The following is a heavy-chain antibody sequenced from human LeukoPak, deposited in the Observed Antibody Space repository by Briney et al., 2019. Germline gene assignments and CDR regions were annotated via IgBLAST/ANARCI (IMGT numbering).Heavy chain of an antibody. V-gene: IGHV3-74*01. D-gene: IGHD1-26*01. Sequence: PGGSLRLSCAASGITFSTSWMHWVREAPGKGMVWVSRISSDGSNTIYADSVRSRFTISRDNAKNTLYLQMNSLRAEDTAVYYCARDQSIMGPTTVDYWGQGTLVTVSS. CDR1: GITFSTSW. CDR3: ARDQSIMGPTTVDY. J-gene: IGHJ4*02. CDR2: ISSDGSNT.